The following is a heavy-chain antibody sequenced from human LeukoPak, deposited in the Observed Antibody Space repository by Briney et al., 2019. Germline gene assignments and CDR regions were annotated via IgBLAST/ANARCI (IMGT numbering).Heavy chain of an antibody. CDR2: ISSSGSTI. V-gene: IGHV3-11*04. CDR3: ARGLGSRYYFDY. J-gene: IGHJ4*02. CDR1: GFTFSDYY. D-gene: IGHD7-27*01. Sequence: GGSLRLSCAASGFTFSDYYMSWIRQAPGEGLEWVSYISSSGSTIYYADSVEGRFTISRDNSQNTLYLQMNSLRAEDTAVYYCARGLGSRYYFDYWGQGTLVTVSS.